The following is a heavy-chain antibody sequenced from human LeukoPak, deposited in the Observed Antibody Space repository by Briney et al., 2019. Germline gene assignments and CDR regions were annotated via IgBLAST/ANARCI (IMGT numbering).Heavy chain of an antibody. CDR1: GFTFSSYS. J-gene: IGHJ6*03. V-gene: IGHV3-21*01. D-gene: IGHD4-23*01. CDR2: ISSSSSYV. CDR3: ARDLHGGKKPYYYYYMDV. Sequence: PGGSLRLSCAASGFTFSSYSMNWVRQAPGKGLEWVSSISSSSSYVYYADSVKGRFTISGDNAKNSLYLQMNSLRAEDTAVYYCARDLHGGKKPYYYYYMDVWGKGTTVTVSS.